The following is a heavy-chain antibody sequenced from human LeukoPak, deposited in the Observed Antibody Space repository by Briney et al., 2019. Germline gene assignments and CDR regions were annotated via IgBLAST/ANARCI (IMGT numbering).Heavy chain of an antibody. CDR2: INPNSGGT. J-gene: IGHJ4*02. CDR3: ARVASKYSSGWYGY. Sequence: ASVNVSCKASGYTFTGYYMHWVRQAPGQGLEWMGWINPNSGGTNYAQKFQGRVTMTRDTSISTAYMELSRLRSDDTAVYYCARVASKYSSGWYGYWGQGTLVTVSS. V-gene: IGHV1-2*02. CDR1: GYTFTGYY. D-gene: IGHD6-19*01.